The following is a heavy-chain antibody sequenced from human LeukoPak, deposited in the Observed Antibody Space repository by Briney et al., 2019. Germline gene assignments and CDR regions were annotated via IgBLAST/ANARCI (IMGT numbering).Heavy chain of an antibody. D-gene: IGHD4-23*01. CDR3: AKDYGGNSDAFDI. CDR2: ISGSGTST. CDR1: GFTFSNYA. V-gene: IGHV3-23*01. J-gene: IGHJ3*02. Sequence: GGSLRLSCAASGFTFSNYAMSWVRQAPGKGLEWVSCISGSGTSTNYADSVKGRFTISRDNSRNTLYLQMDSLRAEDTALYSCAKDYGGNSDAFDIWGQGTVVTVSS.